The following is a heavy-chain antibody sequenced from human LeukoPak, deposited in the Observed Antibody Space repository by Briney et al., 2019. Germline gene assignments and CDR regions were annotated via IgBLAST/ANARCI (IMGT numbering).Heavy chain of an antibody. CDR1: GGSISSGGSY. V-gene: IGHV4-31*03. CDR3: ARGSSWYVLAFDY. Sequence: SQTLSLTCTVSGGSISSGGSYWSWIRQHPGKGLEWIGYIYYSGSTYYNPSLKSRVTISVDTSKNQFSLKLSSVTAADTAVYYCARGSSWYVLAFDYWGQGTLVTVSS. D-gene: IGHD6-13*01. CDR2: IYYSGST. J-gene: IGHJ4*02.